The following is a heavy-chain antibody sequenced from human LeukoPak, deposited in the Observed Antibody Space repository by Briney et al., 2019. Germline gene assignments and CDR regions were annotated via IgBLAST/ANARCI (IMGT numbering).Heavy chain of an antibody. CDR1: GGTISTYA. CDR2: IIPIFGTA. Sequence: ASVEVSCKASGGTISTYAISWVRQAPGQGLEWMGGIIPIFGTANYAQKFQGRVTITADESTSTAYMELRSLRSDDTAVYYCVRGSADTPMAPIFYWGQGTLVTVSS. J-gene: IGHJ4*02. CDR3: VRGSADTPMAPIFY. D-gene: IGHD5-18*01. V-gene: IGHV1-69*13.